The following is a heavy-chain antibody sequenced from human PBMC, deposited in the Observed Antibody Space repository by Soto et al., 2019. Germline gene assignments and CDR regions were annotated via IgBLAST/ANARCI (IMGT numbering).Heavy chain of an antibody. D-gene: IGHD2-2*01. CDR1: GGSFSSFY. V-gene: IGHV4-34*01. Sequence: QVQLQQWGAGLLKPSETLSLTCAVYGGSFSSFYCSWIRQSPEKGLEWIGEINHSGSTNFNPSLNSRVTRSVDTSKNPFSLKLLPVTTADTAVYYCASRRRQVPGSDPTHWSFELWGRGTLVTVSS. CDR2: INHSGST. J-gene: IGHJ2*01. CDR3: ASRRRQVPGSDPTHWSFEL.